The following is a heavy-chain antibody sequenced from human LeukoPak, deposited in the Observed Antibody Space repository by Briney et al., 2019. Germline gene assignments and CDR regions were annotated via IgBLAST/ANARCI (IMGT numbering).Heavy chain of an antibody. Sequence: PGGSLRLSCAASGFTFSNHAMSCVREAPGKGVEWVSGIGGSGGSTYSADSVRARFTIPTDNSKNTLYLQLHSLRAEDTAAYYCAKSSGSYYYWGQGTLVTVSS. CDR1: GFTFSNHA. CDR2: IGGSGGST. V-gene: IGHV3-23*01. CDR3: AKSSGSYYY. D-gene: IGHD1-26*01. J-gene: IGHJ4*02.